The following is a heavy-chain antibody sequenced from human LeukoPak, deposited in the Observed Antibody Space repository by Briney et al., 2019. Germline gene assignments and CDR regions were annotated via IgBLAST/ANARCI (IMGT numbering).Heavy chain of an antibody. CDR2: IYTSGTT. V-gene: IGHV4-4*07. J-gene: IGHJ5*02. Sequence: PSETLSLTCTVSGGSISNYYWSWIRQPAGKGLEWIGRIYTSGTTHYNPSLKSRVTMSVDTSKNQFSLKLSSVTAADTAVYYCARHRARATVGAWGQGTLVTVSS. CDR3: ARHRARATVGA. CDR1: GGSISNYY. D-gene: IGHD4-23*01.